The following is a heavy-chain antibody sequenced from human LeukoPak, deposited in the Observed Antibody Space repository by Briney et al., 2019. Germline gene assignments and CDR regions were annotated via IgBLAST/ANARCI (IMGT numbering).Heavy chain of an antibody. J-gene: IGHJ4*02. V-gene: IGHV4-59*01. D-gene: IGHD5-24*01. CDR3: ARGAPVEMATTYYFDY. Sequence: PSETLSLTCTVSGGSISSYYWSWIRQPPGEGLEWIGYIYYSGSTNYNPSLKRRVTISVDTSKNQFSLKLSSVTAADTAVYYCARGAPVEMATTYYFDYWGQGTLVTVSS. CDR1: GGSISSYY. CDR2: IYYSGST.